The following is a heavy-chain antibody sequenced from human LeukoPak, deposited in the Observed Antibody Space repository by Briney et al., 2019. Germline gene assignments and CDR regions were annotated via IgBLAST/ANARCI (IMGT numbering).Heavy chain of an antibody. J-gene: IGHJ4*02. CDR2: IKQDGSEK. D-gene: IGHD3-16*02. V-gene: IGHV3-7*01. CDR3: ARDLSYYDYVWGRYRYNDY. CDR1: GFTFSSYW. Sequence: GGSLRLSCAASGFTFSSYWMSWVRQAPGKGLEWVANIKQDGSEKYYVDSVKGRFTISRDNAKNSLYLQMNSLRAEDTAVYYCARDLSYYDYVWGRYRYNDYWGQGTLVTVSS.